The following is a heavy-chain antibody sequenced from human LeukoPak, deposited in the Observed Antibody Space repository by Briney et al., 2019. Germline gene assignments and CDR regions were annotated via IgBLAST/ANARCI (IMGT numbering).Heavy chain of an antibody. CDR3: ARDREVGATSSTFDY. V-gene: IGHV3-21*01. D-gene: IGHD1-26*01. J-gene: IGHJ4*02. CDR1: GFTFSSYS. Sequence: GGSLRLSCAASGFTFSSYSMNWVRQAPGKGLEWVSSISSSSSYIYYADSVKGRFTISRDNAKNSLYLQMNSLRAEDTAVYYCARDREVGATSSTFDYWGQGTLVTVSS. CDR2: ISSSSSYI.